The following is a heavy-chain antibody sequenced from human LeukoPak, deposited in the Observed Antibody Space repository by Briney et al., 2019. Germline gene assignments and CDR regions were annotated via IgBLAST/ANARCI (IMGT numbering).Heavy chain of an antibody. CDR2: INHSGST. CDR3: ARVGRYCSSTSCRSSYFDY. J-gene: IGHJ4*02. CDR1: GGSFSGYY. Sequence: TSETLSLTCAVYGGSFSGYYWSWIRQPPGKGLEWIGEINHSGSTNYNPSLKSRVTISVDTSKNQFSLKLSSVTAADTAVYYCARVGRYCSSTSCRSSYFDYWGQGTLVTVSS. D-gene: IGHD2-2*01. V-gene: IGHV4-34*01.